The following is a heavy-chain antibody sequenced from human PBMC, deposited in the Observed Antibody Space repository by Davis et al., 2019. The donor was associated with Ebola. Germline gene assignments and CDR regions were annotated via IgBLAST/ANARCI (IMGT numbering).Heavy chain of an antibody. CDR3: ARHDIVVVVAAFDY. CDR1: GGSFSGYY. CDR2: INHSGST. V-gene: IGHV4-34*01. D-gene: IGHD2-15*01. J-gene: IGHJ4*02. Sequence: GSLRLSCAVYGGSFSGYYWSWIRQPPGKGLEWIGEINHSGSTNYNPSLKSRVTISVDTSKNQFSLKLSSVTAADTAVYYCARHDIVVVVAAFDYWGQGTLVTVSS.